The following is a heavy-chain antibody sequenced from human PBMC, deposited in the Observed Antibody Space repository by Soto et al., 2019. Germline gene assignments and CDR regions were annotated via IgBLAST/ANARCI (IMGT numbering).Heavy chain of an antibody. J-gene: IGHJ6*02. CDR3: ARTSAAGKYYYGMDV. CDR2: IYPGDSDT. V-gene: IGHV5-51*01. D-gene: IGHD6-13*01. Sequence: GESLKISCKGSGYSFTSYWIGWVRQMPGKGLEWMGIIYPGDSDTRYSPSFQGQVTISADRSISTAYLQWSSLKASDTAMYYCARTSAAGKYYYGMDVWGQGTTVTVSS. CDR1: GYSFTSYW.